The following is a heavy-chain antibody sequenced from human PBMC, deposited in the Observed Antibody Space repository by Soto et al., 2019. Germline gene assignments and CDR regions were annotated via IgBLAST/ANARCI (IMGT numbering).Heavy chain of an antibody. CDR1: GGSFSSGSYS. CDR2: IYDSGST. Sequence: QVQLQESGPGLVKPSQTLSLTCTVSGGSFSSGSYSWSWIRQLPGRGLEWMGYIYDSGSTFYRPSRMSRVNILMDRSKNQFSLELNSVTAEDTAVYYCTRGPIGIVSDIWGKGTVVTVSS. D-gene: IGHD1-26*01. J-gene: IGHJ3*02. CDR3: TRGPIGIVSDI. V-gene: IGHV4-31*03.